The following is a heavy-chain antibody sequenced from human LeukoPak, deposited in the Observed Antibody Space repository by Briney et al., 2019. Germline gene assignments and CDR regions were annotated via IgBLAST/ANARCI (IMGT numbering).Heavy chain of an antibody. CDR2: IYHSGST. V-gene: IGHV4-38-2*02. J-gene: IGHJ4*02. Sequence: SETLSLTCTVSGYSISSGYYWGWIRQPPGKGLEWIGSIYHSGSTYYNPSLKSRVTISVDTSKNQFSLKLSSVTAADTAVYYCARAYGYYDSSGYYYPSFSFFDYWGQGTLVTVSS. CDR1: GYSISSGYY. D-gene: IGHD3-22*01. CDR3: ARAYGYYDSSGYYYPSFSFFDY.